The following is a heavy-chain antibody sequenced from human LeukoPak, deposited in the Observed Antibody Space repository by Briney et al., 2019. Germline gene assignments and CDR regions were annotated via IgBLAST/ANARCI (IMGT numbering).Heavy chain of an antibody. V-gene: IGHV3-11*01. D-gene: IGHD1-26*01. CDR1: GFRFSGHY. Sequence: GGSLRLSCAASGFRFSGHYMSWIHQAPGKGLEWISYITNSGDFVNYADSVKGRFTISRDNAKNSLYLQMNSLRAEDTADYYCAREARATPDFWGQGTVVTVSS. CDR3: AREARATPDF. CDR2: ITNSGDFV. J-gene: IGHJ4*02.